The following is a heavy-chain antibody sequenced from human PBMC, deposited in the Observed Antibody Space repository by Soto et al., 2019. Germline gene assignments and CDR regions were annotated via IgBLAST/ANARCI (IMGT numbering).Heavy chain of an antibody. CDR2: IDPSDSYT. CDR3: ARGGYQLPYYYYYGMDV. CDR1: GYSFTSYW. V-gene: IGHV5-10-1*01. J-gene: IGHJ6*02. D-gene: IGHD2-2*01. Sequence: GESLKISCKGSGYSFTSYWISWVRQMPGKGLEWMGRIDPSDSYTNYSPSFQGHVTISADKSISTAYLQWSSLKASDTAMYYWARGGYQLPYYYYYGMDVGGQGTTVTVSS.